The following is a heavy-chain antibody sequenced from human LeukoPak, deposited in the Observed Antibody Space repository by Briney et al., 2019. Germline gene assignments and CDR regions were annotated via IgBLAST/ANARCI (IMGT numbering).Heavy chain of an antibody. J-gene: IGHJ4*02. CDR3: AKDYSGWYGALDY. Sequence: PGGSLRLSCAASGFTFSNYGMHWVRQAPGKGLEWVAVISYDGSNKYYADSVKGRFTISRDNSKNTLYLQMNSLRAEDTAVYYCAKDYSGWYGALDYWGQGTLVTVSS. V-gene: IGHV3-30*18. CDR2: ISYDGSNK. D-gene: IGHD6-19*01. CDR1: GFTFSNYG.